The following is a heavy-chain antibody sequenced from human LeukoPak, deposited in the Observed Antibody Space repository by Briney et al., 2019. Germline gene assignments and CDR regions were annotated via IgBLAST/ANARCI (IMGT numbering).Heavy chain of an antibody. CDR3: ARRSSIAAAGLFFDY. Sequence: GESLKISCKGSGYTFTNYWIAWVRQMPGKGLEWMGIIYPADSDTRYSPSFQGQVTISADKSISIAYLQWSSLKASDTAMYYCARRSSIAAAGLFFDYWGQGTLVTVSS. CDR1: GYTFTNYW. D-gene: IGHD6-13*01. CDR2: IYPADSDT. J-gene: IGHJ4*02. V-gene: IGHV5-51*01.